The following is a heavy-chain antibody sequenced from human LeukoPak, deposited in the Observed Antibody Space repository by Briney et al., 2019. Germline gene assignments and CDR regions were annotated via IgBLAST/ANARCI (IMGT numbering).Heavy chain of an antibody. V-gene: IGHV3-53*04. J-gene: IGHJ3*02. CDR3: ARARAIYDSSGYYQEDAFDI. CDR1: GFTVSSNY. Sequence: GGSLRLSCAASGFTVSSNYMSWVRQAPGKGLEWVSVIYSGGSTYYADSVKGRFTISRHNSKNTLYLQMNSLRAEDTAVYYCARARAIYDSSGYYQEDAFDIWSQGTMVTVSS. CDR2: IYSGGST. D-gene: IGHD3-22*01.